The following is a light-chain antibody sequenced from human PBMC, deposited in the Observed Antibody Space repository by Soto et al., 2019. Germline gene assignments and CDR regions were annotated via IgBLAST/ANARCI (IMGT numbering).Light chain of an antibody. CDR3: LQHYNYPRT. V-gene: IGKV1-6*01. J-gene: IGKJ1*01. CDR1: QGIRND. Sequence: AIQMTQSPSSLSASVGDRVTIACRASQGIRNDLVWYQQKPGKAPNLLIYAASSLQSGVPSRFSGSGSGTDFTITISSLKPEDFATYYCLQHYNYPRTFGQGTKVEIK. CDR2: AAS.